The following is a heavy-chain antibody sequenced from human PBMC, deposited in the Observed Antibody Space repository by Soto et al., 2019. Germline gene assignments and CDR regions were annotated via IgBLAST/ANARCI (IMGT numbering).Heavy chain of an antibody. J-gene: IGHJ5*02. V-gene: IGHV4-30-4*01. CDR2: IYYSGST. CDR1: GGSISSGDYY. D-gene: IGHD3-10*01. CDR3: ARAMVRGVIRWFDP. Sequence: SETLSLTCTVSGGSISSGDYYWSWIRQPPGKGLEWIGYIYYSGSTYYNPSLKSRVTISVDTSKNQFSLKLSSVTAADTAVYYCARAMVRGVIRWFDPWGQGALVTVSS.